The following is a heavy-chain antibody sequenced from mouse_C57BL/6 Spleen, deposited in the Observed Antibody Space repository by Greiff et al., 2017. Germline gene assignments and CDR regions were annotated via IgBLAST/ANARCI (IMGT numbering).Heavy chain of an antibody. D-gene: IGHD3-2*02. CDR3: ARWGLRLRDYAMDY. V-gene: IGHV1-42*01. Sequence: EVQLVESGPELVKPGASVKISCKASGYSFTGYYMNWVKQSPEKSLEWIGEINPSTGGTTYNQKFKAKATLTVDKSSSTAYMQLKSLTSEDSAVYYCARWGLRLRDYAMDYWGQGTSVTVSS. CDR2: INPSTGGT. J-gene: IGHJ4*01. CDR1: GYSFTGYY.